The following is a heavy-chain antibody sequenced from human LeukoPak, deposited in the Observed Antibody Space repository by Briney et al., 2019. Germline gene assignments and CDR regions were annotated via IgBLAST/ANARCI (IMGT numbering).Heavy chain of an antibody. CDR3: AREFDGGFDP. V-gene: IGHV3-64*01. Sequence: GGSLRLSCAASGFTFSSYTVHWVRQAPGKGLESVSAISTNGDSTYYVNSVKDRFTISRDNSKNTLHLQMGSLRAEDQAVYYCAREFDGGFDPWGQGTLVTVSS. D-gene: IGHD3-16*01. CDR2: ISTNGDST. CDR1: GFTFSSYT. J-gene: IGHJ5*02.